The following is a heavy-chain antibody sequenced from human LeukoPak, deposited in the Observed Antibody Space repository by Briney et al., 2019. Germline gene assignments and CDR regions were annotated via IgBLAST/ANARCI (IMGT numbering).Heavy chain of an antibody. V-gene: IGHV3-49*04. CDR3: ATITYDSSGSEI. Sequence: GRSLRLSCTASGFTFSDYAMSWVRQAPGKGLEWVSLIRSRAYGAITEHAASVKGRFIISRDDSKSIVYLQMNSLRAEDTAVYYCATITYDSSGSEIWGQGTLVTVSS. CDR2: IRSRAYGAIT. CDR1: GFTFSDYA. J-gene: IGHJ4*02. D-gene: IGHD3-22*01.